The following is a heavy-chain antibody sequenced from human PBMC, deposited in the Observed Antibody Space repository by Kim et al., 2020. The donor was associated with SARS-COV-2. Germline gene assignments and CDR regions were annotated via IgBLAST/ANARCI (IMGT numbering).Heavy chain of an antibody. D-gene: IGHD2-15*01. Sequence: GGSLRLSCAASGFTFSNYYMSWVRQAPGQGLEWVSVIYSDGNTYYADSVKGRFTISRDNSKNTLYLQMNNLRAEDTAVYYCASSCSGGICYLYFQHWGQGTLVTVSS. CDR2: IYSDGNT. J-gene: IGHJ1*01. CDR3: ASSCSGGICYLYFQH. V-gene: IGHV3-53*01. CDR1: GFTFSNYY.